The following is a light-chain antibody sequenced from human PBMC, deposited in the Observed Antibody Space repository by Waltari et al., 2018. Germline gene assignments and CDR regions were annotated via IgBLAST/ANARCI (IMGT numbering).Light chain of an antibody. CDR1: QSVSSK. Sequence: ELVLTQSPATLSLSPGERATLSCRASQSVSSKLAWYQQKPGQAPRLLIYDASNRATDIAARFSGSGSGTDFTLTISSREPEDFAVYYCQHRNNWPLTFGGGTKVEIK. CDR3: QHRNNWPLT. J-gene: IGKJ4*01. V-gene: IGKV3-11*01. CDR2: DAS.